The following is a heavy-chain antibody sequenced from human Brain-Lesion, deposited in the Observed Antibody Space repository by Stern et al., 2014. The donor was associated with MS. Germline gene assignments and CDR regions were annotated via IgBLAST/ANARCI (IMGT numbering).Heavy chain of an antibody. Sequence: EDQLVESGGGLVKPGGSLTLSCAGSGFTFSNVWMNWVRQAPGKGLEWVARIQSRTDGGTSDYAAPVKGRFTISRDDSKNTLYLQIDNLRADDTAVYYCTTIGYSASRSGFFDFWGQGTLVTVSS. V-gene: IGHV3-15*05. D-gene: IGHD5-18*01. CDR2: IQSRTDGGTS. CDR3: TTIGYSASRSGFFDF. CDR1: GFTFSNVW. J-gene: IGHJ4*02.